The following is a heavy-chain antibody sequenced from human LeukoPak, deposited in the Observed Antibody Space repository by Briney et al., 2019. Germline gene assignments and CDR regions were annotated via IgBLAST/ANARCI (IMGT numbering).Heavy chain of an antibody. CDR2: IYYSGST. J-gene: IGHJ4*02. CDR1: GGSVSNTNYY. Sequence: PSETLSLTCTVSGGSVSNTNYYWGWIRQPPGNGLEWIGNIYYSGSTYYNPSLKSRVTISVDTSNNHFSLKLSSVTAADTAVYCCARIVFRGSYRFDYWGQGTLLTVSS. D-gene: IGHD1-26*01. V-gene: IGHV4-39*02. CDR3: ARIVFRGSYRFDY.